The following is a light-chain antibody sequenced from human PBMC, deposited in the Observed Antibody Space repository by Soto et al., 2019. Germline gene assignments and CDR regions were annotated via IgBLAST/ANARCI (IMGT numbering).Light chain of an antibody. CDR2: EVS. CDR3: SSYTSSSTLVV. Sequence: QSALTQPAAVSGSPGQSITIYCTGTSSDVGGYNYDSWYQQHPGKAPKLMIYEVSNRPSGVSNRFSGSKSGNTASLTISGLQAEDEADYYCSSYTSSSTLVVFGGGTKRTVL. CDR1: SSDVGGYNY. V-gene: IGLV2-14*01. J-gene: IGLJ2*01.